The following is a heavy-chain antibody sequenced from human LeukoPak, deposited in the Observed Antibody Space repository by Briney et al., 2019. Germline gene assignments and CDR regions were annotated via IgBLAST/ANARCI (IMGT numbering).Heavy chain of an antibody. CDR3: ARAEPYYYGSGSYVY. V-gene: IGHV3-48*03. CDR1: GFTFSSYE. J-gene: IGHJ4*02. Sequence: GGSLRLSCAASGFTFSSYEMNWVRQAPGKELEWVSYISSSGSTIYYADSVKGRFTISRDNAKNSLYLQMNSLRAEDTAVYYCARAEPYYYGSGSYVYWGQGTLVTVSS. CDR2: ISSSGSTI. D-gene: IGHD3-10*01.